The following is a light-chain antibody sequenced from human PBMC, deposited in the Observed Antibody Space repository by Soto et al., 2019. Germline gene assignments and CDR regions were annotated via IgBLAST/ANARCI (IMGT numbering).Light chain of an antibody. J-gene: IGKJ5*01. CDR2: GAS. CDR3: QQYDSSQGT. Sequence: EIVMTQSPDTLFVSLGEGATLSCRASQSVSSHLAWYQHKPGQAPRLLIYGASTRASGIPARFSGSGSETDFTLTISSLQSEDFEVYYCQQYDSSQGTFGQGTRLEIK. V-gene: IGKV3-15*01. CDR1: QSVSSH.